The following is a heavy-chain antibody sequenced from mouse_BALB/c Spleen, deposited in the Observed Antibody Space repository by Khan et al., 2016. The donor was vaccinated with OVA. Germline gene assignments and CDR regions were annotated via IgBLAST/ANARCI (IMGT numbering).Heavy chain of an antibody. J-gene: IGHJ3*01. V-gene: IGHV5-6-5*01. CDR1: GFTFSNYA. CDR3: ARDYWFAY. CDR2: ISSGDST. Sequence: EVKLVESGGGLVKPGGSLKLSCAASGFTFSNYAMSWVRQSPEKRLEWVASISSGDSTYYPDSVKGRFTISRDNASNIMYLQMSSLGSENTAMYYCARDYWFAYWGQGTLVTVSA.